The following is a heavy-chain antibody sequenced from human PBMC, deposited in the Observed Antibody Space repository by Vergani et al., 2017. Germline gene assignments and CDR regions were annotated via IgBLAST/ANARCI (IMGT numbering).Heavy chain of an antibody. Sequence: QVQLVQSGAEVKKPGASVKVSCKASGYTFTGYYMHWVRQAPGQGLEWMGWINPNSGGTNYAQKFQGRVTMTRDTSISTAYMELSRLRSYDTAVYYCARVGCSSTRCLRYYYYYGMDVWGQGTTVTVSS. J-gene: IGHJ6*02. D-gene: IGHD2-2*01. CDR3: ARVGCSSTRCLRYYYYYGMDV. CDR2: INPNSGGT. V-gene: IGHV1-2*02. CDR1: GYTFTGYY.